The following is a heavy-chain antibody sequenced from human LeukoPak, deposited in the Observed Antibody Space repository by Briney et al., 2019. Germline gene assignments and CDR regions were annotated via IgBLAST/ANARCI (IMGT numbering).Heavy chain of an antibody. Sequence: PGGSLRLSCAASGFTFSNYVVNWVRQAPGKGLEWVSAISGSGGSTYYADSVKGRFTTSRDNSKNTLYLQMNSLRAEDTAVYYCAKASGQWLVTHWGQGTLVTVSS. CDR1: GFTFSNYV. J-gene: IGHJ4*02. CDR2: ISGSGGST. D-gene: IGHD6-19*01. V-gene: IGHV3-23*01. CDR3: AKASGQWLVTH.